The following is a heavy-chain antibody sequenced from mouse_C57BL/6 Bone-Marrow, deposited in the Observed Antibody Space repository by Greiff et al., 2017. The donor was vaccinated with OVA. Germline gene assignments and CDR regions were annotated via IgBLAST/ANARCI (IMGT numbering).Heavy chain of an antibody. CDR3: ARGDLLLRYYFDY. J-gene: IGHJ2*01. V-gene: IGHV1-54*01. D-gene: IGHD1-1*01. CDR1: GYAFTNYL. Sequence: VQLQQSGAELVRPGTSVKVSCKASGYAFTNYLIEWVKQRPGQGLEWIGVINPGSGGTNYNEKFKGKATLTADKSSSTAYMQLSSLTSEDSAVYFCARGDLLLRYYFDYWGQGTTLTGSS. CDR2: INPGSGGT.